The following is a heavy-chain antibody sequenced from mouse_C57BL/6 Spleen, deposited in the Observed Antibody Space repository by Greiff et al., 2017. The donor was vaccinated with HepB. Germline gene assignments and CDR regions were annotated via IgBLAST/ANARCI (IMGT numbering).Heavy chain of an antibody. CDR1: GYTFTDYY. J-gene: IGHJ4*01. CDR3: ARDHYYAMDY. Sequence: EVKLMESGPVLVKPGASVKMSCKASGYTFTDYYMNWVKQSHGKSLEWIGVINPYNGGTSYNQKFKGKATLTVDKSSSTAYMELNSLTSEDSAVYYCARDHYYAMDYWGQGTSVTVSS. CDR2: INPYNGGT. V-gene: IGHV1-19*01.